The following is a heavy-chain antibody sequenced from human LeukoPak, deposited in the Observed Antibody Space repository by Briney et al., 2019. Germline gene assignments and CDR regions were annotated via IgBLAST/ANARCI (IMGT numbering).Heavy chain of an antibody. V-gene: IGHV3-21*01. CDR3: ARDYYYDSSGYYDAFDI. D-gene: IGHD3-22*01. J-gene: IGHJ3*02. Sequence: GGSLRLSCAASGFTFSSYSMNWVRQAPGKGLEWVSSISSSSSYIYYADSVKGRFTISRDNAKNSLYLQMTSLRAEDTAVYYCARDYYYDSSGYYDAFDIWGQGTMVTVSS. CDR2: ISSSSSYI. CDR1: GFTFSSYS.